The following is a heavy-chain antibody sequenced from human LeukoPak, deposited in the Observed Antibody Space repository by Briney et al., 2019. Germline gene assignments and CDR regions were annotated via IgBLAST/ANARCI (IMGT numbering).Heavy chain of an antibody. J-gene: IGHJ4*02. V-gene: IGHV3-7*01. CDR3: ARDFIPAATFHS. D-gene: IGHD6-25*01. CDR2: INQDASGK. CDR1: GFTFSNYW. Sequence: PGGSLRLSCAASGFTFSNYWMSWVRQAPGKGLEWVANINQDASGKYYVDSVKGRFTISRDNAKNSVYLQMDSLRVEDTARYYCARDFIPAATFHSWGQGTRVTVSS.